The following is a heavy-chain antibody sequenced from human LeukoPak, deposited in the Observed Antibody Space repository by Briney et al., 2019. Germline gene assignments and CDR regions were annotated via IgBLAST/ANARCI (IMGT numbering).Heavy chain of an antibody. CDR1: GGSISSSSYY. CDR2: IYYSGST. V-gene: IGHV4-39*07. J-gene: IGHJ4*02. CDR3: ARVLGTYFDY. Sequence: SETLSLTCTVSGGSISSSSYYWGWIRQPPGKGLEWIGSIYYSGSTNYNPSLKSRVTISVDTSKNQFSLKLSSVTAADTAVYYCARVLGTYFDYWGQGTLVTVSS. D-gene: IGHD7-27*01.